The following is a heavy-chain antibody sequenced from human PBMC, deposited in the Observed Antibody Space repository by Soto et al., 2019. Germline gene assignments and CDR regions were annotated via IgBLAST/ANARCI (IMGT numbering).Heavy chain of an antibody. CDR3: ARHWQYYYGSGSYYYRPYFDY. CDR2: ISYDGSNN. V-gene: IGHV3-30-3*01. J-gene: IGHJ4*02. D-gene: IGHD3-10*01. CDR1: GFTFSSYA. Sequence: QVQLVESGGGVVQPGRSLRLSCAASGFTFSSYAMHWVRQAPGKGLEWVAVISYDGSNNYYADSVKGRFTISRDNSKNTLYLQMNSLRAEDKAVYYCARHWQYYYGSGSYYYRPYFDYWGQGTLVTVSS.